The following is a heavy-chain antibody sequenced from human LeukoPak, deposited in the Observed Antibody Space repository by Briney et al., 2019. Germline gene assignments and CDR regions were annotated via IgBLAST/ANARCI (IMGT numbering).Heavy chain of an antibody. Sequence: SETLSLTCAVYGGSFSGYYWSWIRQPPGKGLEWIGEINHSGSTNYNPSLKSRVTISVDTSKNQFSLKLSSVTAADTAVYYCARTGGRIMITFGGVHFDYWGQGTLVTVSS. J-gene: IGHJ4*02. V-gene: IGHV4-34*01. CDR3: ARTGGRIMITFGGVHFDY. CDR1: GGSFSGYY. D-gene: IGHD3-16*01. CDR2: INHSGST.